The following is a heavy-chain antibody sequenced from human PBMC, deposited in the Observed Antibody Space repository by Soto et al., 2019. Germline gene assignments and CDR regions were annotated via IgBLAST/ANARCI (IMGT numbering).Heavy chain of an antibody. Sequence: SETLSLTCTVSGDSISSGGYYWGWIRQPPGKGLEWIGSIYYNGNTYYNPSLKSRVIISRDTSRNQFSLRLNSVTAADTAVYYCARRKTSYDYGSGGFDDWGQGTLVTVSS. CDR3: ARRKTSYDYGSGGFDD. V-gene: IGHV4-39*01. D-gene: IGHD3-10*01. J-gene: IGHJ4*02. CDR1: GDSISSGGYY. CDR2: IYYNGNT.